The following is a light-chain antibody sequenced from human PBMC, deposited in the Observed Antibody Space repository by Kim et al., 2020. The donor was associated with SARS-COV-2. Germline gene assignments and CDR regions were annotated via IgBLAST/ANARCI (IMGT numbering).Light chain of an antibody. J-gene: IGKJ1*01. Sequence: SPEERATLSCRARQTINNKLVWYQQKPGQAPRLLIYDATTRATGIPARFIGSGSETDFTLTISSLQSEDFAVYYCQQSNDWPPLTFGQGTKVDIK. CDR3: QQSNDWPPLT. CDR2: DAT. V-gene: IGKV3-15*01. CDR1: QTINNK.